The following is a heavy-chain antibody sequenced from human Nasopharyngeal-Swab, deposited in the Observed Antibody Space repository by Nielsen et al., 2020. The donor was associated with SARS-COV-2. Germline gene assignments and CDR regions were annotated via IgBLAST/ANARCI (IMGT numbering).Heavy chain of an antibody. CDR2: ISYDGSNK. J-gene: IGHJ4*02. D-gene: IGHD1-26*01. Sequence: GGSLRLSCAASGFTFSSYAMHWVRQAPGRGLEWVAVISYDGSNKYYADSVKGRFTISRDNSKNTLYLQMNSLRAEDTAVYYCARDLVGATYWGQGTLVTVSS. V-gene: IGHV3-30*04. CDR3: ARDLVGATY. CDR1: GFTFSSYA.